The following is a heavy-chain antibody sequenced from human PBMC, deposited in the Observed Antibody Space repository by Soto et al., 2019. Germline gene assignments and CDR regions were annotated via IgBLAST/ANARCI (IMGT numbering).Heavy chain of an antibody. J-gene: IGHJ6*02. D-gene: IGHD2-2*01. CDR1: GGSFSSDD. CDR3: ARDRPWDCSSSNYCYYYGLDV. CDR2: INNSGIT. Sequence: SETLSLTCNVSGGSFSSDDWGWIRQPPGKGLEWIGKINNSGITNYNPSLKSRATISVDTSKNQFSLKLTSVTAADTAVYYCARDRPWDCSSSNYCYYYGLDVWGQGTTVTVSS. V-gene: IGHV4-59*01.